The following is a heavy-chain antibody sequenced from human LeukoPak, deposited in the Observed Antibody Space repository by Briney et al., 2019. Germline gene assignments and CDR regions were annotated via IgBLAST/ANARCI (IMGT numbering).Heavy chain of an antibody. V-gene: IGHV3-48*04. CDR3: AKRADSSAHSFDY. CDR2: IRSSDSTT. Sequence: PGGSLRLSCAASGFSFSRYGMKWVRQAPGKGLEWLSYIRSSDSTTYYADSVKGRFTISRDNAKNSLYLQMDSLRVEVTAVYYCAKRADSSAHSFDYRGQGTLVTVSS. CDR1: GFSFSRYG. J-gene: IGHJ4*02. D-gene: IGHD3-22*01.